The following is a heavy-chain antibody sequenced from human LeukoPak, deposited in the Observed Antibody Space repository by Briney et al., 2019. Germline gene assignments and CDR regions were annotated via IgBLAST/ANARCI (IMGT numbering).Heavy chain of an antibody. CDR3: ARGHCSGGSCYWYFDL. CDR1: GGSFSGYY. J-gene: IGHJ2*01. Sequence: PSETLSLTCAVYGGSFSGYYWSWIRQPPGKGLEWIGEINHSGSTNYNPSLKSRVTISVDTSKNQFSLKLGSVTAADTAVYYCARGHCSGGSCYWYFDLWGRGTLVTVSS. D-gene: IGHD2-15*01. CDR2: INHSGST. V-gene: IGHV4-34*01.